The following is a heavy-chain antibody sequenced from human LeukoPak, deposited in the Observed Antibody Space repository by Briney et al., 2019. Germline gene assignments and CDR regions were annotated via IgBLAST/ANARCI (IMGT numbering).Heavy chain of an antibody. CDR3: ARDRPYYYDSSGYHDAFDI. V-gene: IGHV4-31*03. CDR2: IYYSGST. J-gene: IGHJ3*02. CDR1: GGSISSGGYY. Sequence: SQTLSLTCTVPGGSISSGGYYWSWIRQHPGKGLEWIGYIYYSGSTYYNPSLKSRVTISVDTSKNQFSLKLSSVTAADTAVYYCARDRPYYYDSSGYHDAFDIWGQGTMVTVSS. D-gene: IGHD3-22*01.